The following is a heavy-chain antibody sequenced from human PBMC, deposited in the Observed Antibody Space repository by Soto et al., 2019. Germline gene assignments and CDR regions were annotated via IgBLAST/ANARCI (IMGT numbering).Heavy chain of an antibody. J-gene: IGHJ6*02. CDR2: IGTTDDT. V-gene: IGHV3-13*01. CDR1: GFRFSYYD. Sequence: VQLLESGGGLVQRGGSRRLSCAASGFRFSYYDMHWVRQSKGKGLEWVAAIGTTDDTYYADSVKGRFIISRENDKNSLYLQMDSLRGGDTAVYFCARDGYSEGMDVWGQGTTVTVSS. D-gene: IGHD2-2*03. CDR3: ARDGYSEGMDV.